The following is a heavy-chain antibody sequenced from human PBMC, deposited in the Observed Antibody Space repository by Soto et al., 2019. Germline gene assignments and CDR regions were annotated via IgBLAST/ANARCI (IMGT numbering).Heavy chain of an antibody. D-gene: IGHD3-3*01. Sequence: PGGSLRLSCAASGFTFSSYWMSWVRQAPGKGLEWVANIKQDGSEKYYVDSVKGRFTISRDNAKNSLYLQMNSLRAEDTAVYYCARDGRAYDFWSGYYYPLDYWAREPWSPSPQ. CDR1: GFTFSSYW. J-gene: IGHJ4*02. CDR2: IKQDGSEK. V-gene: IGHV3-7*03. CDR3: ARDGRAYDFWSGYYYPLDY.